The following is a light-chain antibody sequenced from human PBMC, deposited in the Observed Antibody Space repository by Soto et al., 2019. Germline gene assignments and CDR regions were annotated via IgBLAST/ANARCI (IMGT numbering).Light chain of an antibody. CDR1: SSSFRTNA. J-gene: IGLJ2*01. CDR2: SNN. Sequence: QSVLTQPPSASGTPGQRVTISCAGKSSSFRTNAVIWYQQHPASAPKLLMYSNNQRPSGVPSRFSGSKSGTSASLVIIWLQSAEAADYYCSTWYDSLKSVVFGGGTKVTVL. CDR3: STWYDSLKSVV. V-gene: IGLV1-44*01.